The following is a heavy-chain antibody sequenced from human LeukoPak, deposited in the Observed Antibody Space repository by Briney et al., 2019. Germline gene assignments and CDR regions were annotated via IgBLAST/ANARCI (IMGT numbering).Heavy chain of an antibody. V-gene: IGHV3-30*02. D-gene: IGHD2-2*02. CDR1: GFTFSSYG. J-gene: IGHJ4*02. Sequence: GGSLTLSCAASGFTFSSYGMHWVRQPPGKGLEWVAFIRYDGSNKYYADSVKGRFTISRDNSKNTLYLQMNSLRAEDTAVYYCAKDLRYRYCSSTSCYREGDYWGQGTLVTVSS. CDR2: IRYDGSNK. CDR3: AKDLRYRYCSSTSCYREGDY.